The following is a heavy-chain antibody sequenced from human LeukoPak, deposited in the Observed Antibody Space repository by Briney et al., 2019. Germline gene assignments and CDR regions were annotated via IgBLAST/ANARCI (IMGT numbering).Heavy chain of an antibody. CDR3: ARDRGRLRYFDTFDY. V-gene: IGHV4-4*07. CDR1: GGSISSYY. J-gene: IGHJ4*02. D-gene: IGHD3-9*01. CDR2: IYTSGST. Sequence: SETLSLTCTVSGGSISSYYWSWIRQPAGKGLEWIGRIYTSGSTNYNPSLKSRVTMSVDTSKNQFSLKLSSVTAADTAVYYCARDRGRLRYFDTFDYWGQGTLVTVSP.